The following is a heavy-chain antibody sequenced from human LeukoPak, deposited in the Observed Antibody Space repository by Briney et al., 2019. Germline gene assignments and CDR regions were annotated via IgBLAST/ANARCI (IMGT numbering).Heavy chain of an antibody. CDR3: ATGGDGDFH. CDR2: IKQDGSEK. Sequence: GGSLRLSCAASGFTFSNYWMTWVRQAPGKGLEWVANIKQDGSEKYYVDSLKGRFSISRDNAKNSLYLQMNSLRVEDTAVYYCATGGDGDFHWGQGTLVTVSS. D-gene: IGHD4-17*01. CDR1: GFTFSNYW. V-gene: IGHV3-7*05. J-gene: IGHJ4*02.